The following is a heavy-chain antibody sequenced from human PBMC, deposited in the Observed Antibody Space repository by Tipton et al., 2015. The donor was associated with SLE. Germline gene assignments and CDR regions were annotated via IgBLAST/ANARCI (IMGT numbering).Heavy chain of an antibody. J-gene: IGHJ5*02. CDR3: ARDRYEGGSWFDP. D-gene: IGHD3-16*02. V-gene: IGHV1-18*01. CDR2: ISAYNGNT. Sequence: QLVQSGDELKKPGASVKVSCKPSGYTLSTYGISWVRQAPGQGLEWMGWISAYNGNTNYAQKLQGRVTMTTDTSTSTAYTELRSLRSDDTAVYYCARDRYEGGSWFDPWGQGTLVTVSS. CDR1: GYTLSTYG.